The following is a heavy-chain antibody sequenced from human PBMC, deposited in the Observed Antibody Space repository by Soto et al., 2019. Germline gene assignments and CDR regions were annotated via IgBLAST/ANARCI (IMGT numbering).Heavy chain of an antibody. V-gene: IGHV3-23*01. CDR1: GFTFSSYA. CDR2: ISGSGGST. CDR3: AKDLLNYLYCSSTSCPTFDY. D-gene: IGHD2-2*01. J-gene: IGHJ4*02. Sequence: PGGSLRLSCAASGFTFSSYAMSWVRQAPGKGLEWVSAISGSGGSTYYADSVKGRFTISRDNSKNTLYLQMNSLRAEDTAVYYCAKDLLNYLYCSSTSCPTFDYWGQGTLVTVSS.